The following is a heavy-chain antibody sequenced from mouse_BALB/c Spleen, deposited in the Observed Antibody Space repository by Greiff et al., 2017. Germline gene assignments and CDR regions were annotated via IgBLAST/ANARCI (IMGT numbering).Heavy chain of an antibody. CDR1: GFSLTSYG. J-gene: IGHJ3*01. V-gene: IGHV2-9*02. CDR3: AREDYYGSSSWFAY. CDR2: IWAGGST. Sequence: VKLMESGPGLVAPSQSLSITCTVSGFSLTSYGVHWVRQPPGKGLEWLGVIWAGGSTNYNSALMSRLSISKDNSKSQVFLKMNSLQTDDTAMYYCAREDYYGSSSWFAYWGQGTLVTVSA. D-gene: IGHD1-1*01.